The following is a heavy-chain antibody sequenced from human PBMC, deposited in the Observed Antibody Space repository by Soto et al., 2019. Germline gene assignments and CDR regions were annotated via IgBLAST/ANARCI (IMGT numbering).Heavy chain of an antibody. CDR2: ISAYNGNT. CDR3: ARDFFSRYYDILTLFAY. V-gene: IGHV1-18*01. D-gene: IGHD3-9*01. J-gene: IGHJ4*02. Sequence: ASVKVSCKASGYTFTSYGISWVRQAPGQGLEWMGWISAYNGNTNYAQKLQGRVTMTTDTSTSTAYMELRSLRSDDTAVYYCARDFFSRYYDILTLFAYSGQRSLVTVSS. CDR1: GYTFTSYG.